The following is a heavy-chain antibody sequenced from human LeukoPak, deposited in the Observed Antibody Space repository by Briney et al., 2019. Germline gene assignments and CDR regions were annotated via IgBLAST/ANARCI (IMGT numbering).Heavy chain of an antibody. CDR3: ASHGGRGYCSGGSCQPGAY. Sequence: PSQTLSLTCAVSGGSISSGGYSWSWIRQPPGTGLEWIGYIYHSGSTYYNPSLKSRVTISVDRSKNQFSLKLSSVTAADTAVYYCASHGGRGYCSGGSCQPGAYWGQGTLVTVSS. D-gene: IGHD2-15*01. J-gene: IGHJ4*02. CDR2: IYHSGST. CDR1: GGSISSGGYS. V-gene: IGHV4-30-2*01.